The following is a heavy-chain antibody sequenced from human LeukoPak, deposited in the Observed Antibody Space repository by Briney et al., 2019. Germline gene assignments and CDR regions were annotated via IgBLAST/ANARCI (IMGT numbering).Heavy chain of an antibody. V-gene: IGHV4-4*07. CDR1: SGSISNYD. J-gene: IGHJ2*01. CDR3: ARLTSSWYQDWYFDL. D-gene: IGHD6-13*01. CDR2: IYTSGST. Sequence: SETLSLTCTVSSGSISNYDWSWIRQPAGKGLEWIGRIYTSGSTNYNPSLKSRVTMSVDTSKKQFSLKPSSVTAADTAVYYCARLTSSWYQDWYFDLWGRGTLVTVSS.